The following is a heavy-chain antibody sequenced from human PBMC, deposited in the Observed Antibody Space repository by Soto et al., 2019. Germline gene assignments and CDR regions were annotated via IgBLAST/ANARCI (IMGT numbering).Heavy chain of an antibody. CDR3: ARGVKYGAYSRWFDP. Sequence: QVQLVQSGAEVKKPGASVKVSCKASGNTFTNYDINWVRQATGQGLEYLGWMNPNSGDTAYVQKFQGRVTMTWDTSITTAYMELRSLRSEDTAAYFCARGVKYGAYSRWFDPWGQGTLVTVSS. CDR2: MNPNSGDT. V-gene: IGHV1-8*01. J-gene: IGHJ5*02. CDR1: GNTFTNYD. D-gene: IGHD4-17*01.